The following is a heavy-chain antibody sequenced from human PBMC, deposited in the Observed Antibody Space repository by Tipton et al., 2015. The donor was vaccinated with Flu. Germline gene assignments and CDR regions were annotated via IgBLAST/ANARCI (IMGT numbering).Heavy chain of an antibody. Sequence: GASVSTGAYFWTWIRQPAGKGLEWIGRIYTTGSADYNPSLKSRVTIFLDTSSNHFSLELTSVTSADTAVYYCARVKGGGFGSHMGPNWFDPWGQGTLVTVSS. CDR1: GASVSTGAYF. CDR3: ARVKGGGFGSHMGPNWFDP. V-gene: IGHV4-61*02. CDR2: IYTTGSA. D-gene: IGHD3-10*01. J-gene: IGHJ5*02.